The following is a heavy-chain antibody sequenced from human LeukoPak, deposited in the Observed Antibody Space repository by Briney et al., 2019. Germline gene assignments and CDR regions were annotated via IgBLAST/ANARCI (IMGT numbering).Heavy chain of an antibody. CDR1: GGSMNDYY. J-gene: IGHJ4*02. Sequence: SETLXLTCTVSGGSMNDYYWSWFRQPPGKGLEWIGYIYYSGGTNSNPSLKSRVTMSVDTSKNQFSLKLSSVTAADTAVYYCARGTYSSSDDYWGQGTLVTVSS. V-gene: IGHV4-59*12. CDR3: ARGTYSSSDDY. D-gene: IGHD6-6*01. CDR2: IYYSGGT.